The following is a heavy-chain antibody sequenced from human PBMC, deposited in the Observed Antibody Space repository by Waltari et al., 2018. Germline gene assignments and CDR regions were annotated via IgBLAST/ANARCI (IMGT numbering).Heavy chain of an antibody. CDR3: AKDSSPFLEHRVYYYYYMDV. J-gene: IGHJ6*03. Sequence: EVQLLESGGGLVQPGGSLSLSCSASGFTFGNYDMSCVRQAPGRGLEWVSVFYSGGTTYYADSVKGRFTISRDNSKNTLYLQMNSLRAEDTAVYYCAKDSSPFLEHRVYYYYYMDVWGKGTTVTVSS. CDR1: GFTFGNYD. CDR2: FYSGGTT. D-gene: IGHD3-3*01. V-gene: IGHV3-23*03.